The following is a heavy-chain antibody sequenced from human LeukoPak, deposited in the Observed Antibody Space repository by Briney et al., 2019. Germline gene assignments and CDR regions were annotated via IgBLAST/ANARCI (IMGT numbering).Heavy chain of an antibody. CDR2: ISYDGSNK. D-gene: IGHD2-8*01. Sequence: PGGSLRLSCAASGFTFSSYGMHWVRQAPGKGLEWVAVISYDGSNKYYADSVKGRFTISRDNSKNTLYLQMNSLRAEDTAVYYCAKEDCTNGVCPGKNYFDYWGQGTLVTVSS. V-gene: IGHV3-30*18. CDR1: GFTFSSYG. CDR3: AKEDCTNGVCPGKNYFDY. J-gene: IGHJ4*02.